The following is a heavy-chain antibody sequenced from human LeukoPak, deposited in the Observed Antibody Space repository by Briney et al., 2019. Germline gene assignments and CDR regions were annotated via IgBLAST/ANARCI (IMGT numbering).Heavy chain of an antibody. V-gene: IGHV4-34*01. D-gene: IGHD3-3*01. J-gene: IGHJ5*02. CDR1: GGSFSGYY. CDR3: ARVYYDFT. Sequence: SETLSLTCAVYGGSFSGYYWSWIRQPPGEGLEWIGEINHSGSTNYNPSLKSRVTISVDTSKNQFSLKLSSVTAADTAVYYCARVYYDFTWGQGTLVTVSS. CDR2: INHSGST.